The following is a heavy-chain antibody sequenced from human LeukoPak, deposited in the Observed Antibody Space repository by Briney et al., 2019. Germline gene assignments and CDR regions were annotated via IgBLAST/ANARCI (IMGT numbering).Heavy chain of an antibody. CDR2: ISAYNGNT. V-gene: IGHV1-18*01. Sequence: ASVKVSCKASGYTFTSYGISRVRQAPRQGLEGMGWISAYNGNTNYAQKLQGRVTMTTDTSTSTAYMELRSLRSDDTAVYYFARDSNVPAALNWLDPWGQGTLVTVSS. CDR1: GYTFTSYG. D-gene: IGHD2-2*01. CDR3: ARDSNVPAALNWLDP. J-gene: IGHJ5*02.